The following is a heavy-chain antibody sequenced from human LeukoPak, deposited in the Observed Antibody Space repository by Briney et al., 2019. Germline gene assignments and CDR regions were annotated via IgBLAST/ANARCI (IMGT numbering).Heavy chain of an antibody. CDR3: ARGAYRISWPGIDY. CDR1: GFSFSSYW. CDR2: INADGRTT. V-gene: IGHV3-74*01. Sequence: GGSLRLSCAAAGFSFSSYWMHWVRQAPGKGLVWVSRINADGRTTAYADSVKGRFTISRDHSNNSVSLQMTNLRVEDTAIYYCARGAYRISWPGIDYWGQGTLVTVSS. D-gene: IGHD3-16*02. J-gene: IGHJ4*02.